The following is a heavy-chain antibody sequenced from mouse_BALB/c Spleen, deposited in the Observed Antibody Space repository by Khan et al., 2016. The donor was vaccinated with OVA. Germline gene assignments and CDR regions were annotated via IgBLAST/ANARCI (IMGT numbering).Heavy chain of an antibody. J-gene: IGHJ3*01. CDR2: ISGTGIYT. V-gene: IGHV5-9*02. CDR3: ARPSYYGNPWFTY. CDR1: GFAFSSYD. Sequence: EVELVESGGGLVKPGGSLKLSCAPSGFAFSSYDMSWVRQTPEKRLEWVATISGTGIYTYYPDSVKGRFTISRDNARNTLYLQMSSLRSEDTALYYCARPSYYGNPWFTYWGQGALSTVCA. D-gene: IGHD2-1*01.